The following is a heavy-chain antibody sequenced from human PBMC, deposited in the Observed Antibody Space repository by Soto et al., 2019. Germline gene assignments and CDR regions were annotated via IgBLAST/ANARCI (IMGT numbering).Heavy chain of an antibody. CDR2: ISAYNGNT. CDR1: GYTFTSCG. CDR3: ARDYSXSWFFGLERNYYYGMDV. V-gene: IGHV1-18*04. J-gene: IGHJ6*02. D-gene: IGHD6-13*01. Sequence: GASVKVSCKVSGYTFTSCGISWVRQAPGQGLEWMGWISAYNGNTNYAQKLQGRVTMTTDTSTSTAYMELRSLRSDDTAVYYCARDYSXSWFFGLERNYYYGMDVWGQGTTVTVSS.